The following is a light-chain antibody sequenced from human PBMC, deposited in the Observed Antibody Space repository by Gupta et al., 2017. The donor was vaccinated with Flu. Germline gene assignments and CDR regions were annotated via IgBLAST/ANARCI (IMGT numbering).Light chain of an antibody. CDR2: EVS. Sequence: LTQPPSVSGSPGQSVTISCTGTSSDVGTYNRVSWYQQSPGTAPKLMIYEVSRRPSGVPDRFSGSKSGNTASLTISGLQGEDEADYYCSSYTSSYTYVFGTGTKVTVL. J-gene: IGLJ1*01. V-gene: IGLV2-18*02. CDR3: SSYTSSYTYV. CDR1: SSDVGTYNR.